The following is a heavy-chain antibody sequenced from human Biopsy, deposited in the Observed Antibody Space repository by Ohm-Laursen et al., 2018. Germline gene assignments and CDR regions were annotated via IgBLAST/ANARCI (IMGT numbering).Heavy chain of an antibody. Sequence: GTLSLTCTVSGGSISSSTTYYWAWLRQPPGKGLEWIGSIYNTETTFYNPSLKSRVTISVDTSTNQFSLKLSSVTAADMALYFCARHPTGFWFDPWGHGTLVTVSS. CDR2: IYNTETT. V-gene: IGHV4-39*01. CDR3: ARHPTGFWFDP. CDR1: GGSISSSTTYY. J-gene: IGHJ5*02.